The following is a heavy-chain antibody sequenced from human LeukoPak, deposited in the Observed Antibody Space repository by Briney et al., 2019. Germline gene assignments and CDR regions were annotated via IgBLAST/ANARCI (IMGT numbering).Heavy chain of an antibody. CDR3: ARGNYDILTGTTGLYYYYYGMDV. CDR1: GFTFSSYA. CDR2: ISGSGGST. J-gene: IGHJ6*02. V-gene: IGHV3-23*01. Sequence: GGSLRPSCAASGFTFSSYAMSWVRQAPGKGLEWVSAISGSGGSTYYADSVKGRFTISRDNSKNTLYLQMNSLRAEDTAVYYCARGNYDILTGTTGLYYYYYGMDVWGQGTTVTVSS. D-gene: IGHD3-9*01.